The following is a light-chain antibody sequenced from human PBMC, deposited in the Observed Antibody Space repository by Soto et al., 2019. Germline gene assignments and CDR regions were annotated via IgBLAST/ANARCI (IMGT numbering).Light chain of an antibody. J-gene: IGKJ3*01. CDR1: QSIRNY. CDR3: QQRSNWPLT. Sequence: TQSPATLSVSPGERATLSCRASQSIRNYLAWYQQKPGQTPRLLIYDASNRAADIPARFSGNGSGTDFTLTISSLEPEDFAVYFCQQRSNWPLTFGPGTKVDIK. V-gene: IGKV3-11*01. CDR2: DAS.